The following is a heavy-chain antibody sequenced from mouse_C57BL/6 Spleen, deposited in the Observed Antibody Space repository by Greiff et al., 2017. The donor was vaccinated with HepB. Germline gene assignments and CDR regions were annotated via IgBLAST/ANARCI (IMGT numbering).Heavy chain of an antibody. D-gene: IGHD2-4*01. V-gene: IGHV1-81*01. J-gene: IGHJ4*01. CDR1: GYTFTSYG. Sequence: VKLMESGAELARPGASVKLSCKASGYTFTSYGISWVKQRTGQGLEWIGEIYPRSGNTYYNEKFKGKATLTADKSSSTAYMELRSLTSEDSAVYFCASYDYGFSYAMDYWGQGTSVTVSS. CDR2: IYPRSGNT. CDR3: ASYDYGFSYAMDY.